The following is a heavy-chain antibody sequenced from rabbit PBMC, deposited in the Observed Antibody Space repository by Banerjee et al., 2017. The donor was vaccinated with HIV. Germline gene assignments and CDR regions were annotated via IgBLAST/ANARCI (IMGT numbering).Heavy chain of an antibody. D-gene: IGHD4-2*01. CDR1: GFSFSSSYY. Sequence: QSLEESGGDLVKSGASLTLTCTASGFSFSSSYYMCWVRQAPGKGLEWIACIYTGSGSTYYASWAKGRFTISKTSSTTVTLQMTSLTAADTATYFCARGADYAGNGFNLWGQGTLVTVS. J-gene: IGHJ4*01. V-gene: IGHV1S40*01. CDR2: IYTGSGST. CDR3: ARGADYAGNGFNL.